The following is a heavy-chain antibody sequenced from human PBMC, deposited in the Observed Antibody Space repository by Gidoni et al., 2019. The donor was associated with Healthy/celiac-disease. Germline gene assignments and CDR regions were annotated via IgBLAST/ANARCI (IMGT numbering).Heavy chain of an antibody. CDR1: GGSFSGYY. D-gene: IGHD2-2*01. V-gene: IGHV4-34*01. CDR2: INHSGST. J-gene: IGHJ4*02. CDR3: ARLLGGLREVVPAAMPGYYFDY. Sequence: QVQLQQWGAGLLKPSETLSLTCAVYGGSFSGYYWSWIRQPPGKGLEWIGEINHSGSTNYNPSLKSRVTISVDTSKNQFSLKLSSVTAADTAVYYCARLLGGLREVVPAAMPGYYFDYWGQGTLVTVSS.